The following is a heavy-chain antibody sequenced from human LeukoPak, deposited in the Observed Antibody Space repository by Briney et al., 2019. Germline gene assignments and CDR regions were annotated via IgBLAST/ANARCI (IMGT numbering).Heavy chain of an antibody. CDR1: GFTFSSYG. V-gene: IGHV3-23*01. Sequence: GGSLRLSCAASGFTFSSYGMSWVRQAPGKGLEWVSAISGSGGSTYYADSVKGRFTISRGNSKNTLYLQMNSLRAEDTAVYYCAKFSAAAGGDWFDPWGQGTLVTVSS. CDR3: AKFSAAAGGDWFDP. CDR2: ISGSGGST. J-gene: IGHJ5*02. D-gene: IGHD6-13*01.